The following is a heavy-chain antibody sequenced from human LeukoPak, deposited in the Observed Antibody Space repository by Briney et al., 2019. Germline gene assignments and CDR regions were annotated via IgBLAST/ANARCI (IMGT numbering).Heavy chain of an antibody. J-gene: IGHJ4*02. D-gene: IGHD5-24*01. V-gene: IGHV4-59*01. Sequence: PSETLSLTCTVSGGSISAYYWSWTRQPPGKGLEWIGYISYSGSTKYNPSLKSRVTISVDTSKNQFSLKLSSVTAADTAVYYCARYGMATIQFFDYWGQGTLFTVSS. CDR1: GGSISAYY. CDR3: ARYGMATIQFFDY. CDR2: ISYSGST.